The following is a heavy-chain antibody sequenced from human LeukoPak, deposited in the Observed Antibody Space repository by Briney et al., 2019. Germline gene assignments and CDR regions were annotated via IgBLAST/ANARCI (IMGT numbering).Heavy chain of an antibody. CDR2: IKQDGSEK. CDR3: AKRVRYASAFDI. J-gene: IGHJ3*02. D-gene: IGHD1-1*01. Sequence: PGGSLRLSCAASGITLSVYWMSWVRQAPGKGLEWVANIKQDGSEKYYRDSVQGRFTISRDNAKNSLYLQMNSLRAEDTAVYYCAKRVRYASAFDIWGQGTMVTVSS. CDR1: GITLSVYW. V-gene: IGHV3-7*01.